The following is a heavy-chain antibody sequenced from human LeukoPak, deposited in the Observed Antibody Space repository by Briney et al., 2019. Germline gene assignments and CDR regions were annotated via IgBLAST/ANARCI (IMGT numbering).Heavy chain of an antibody. CDR3: ARGPPWFGESTASWFDP. V-gene: IGHV1-18*01. Sequence: ASVKVSCKASGYTFSSYGISWVRQAPGQGLEWMGWISAYNGNTNYAQKFQGRVTMTRDTSTSTVYMELSSLRSEDTAVYYCARGPPWFGESTASWFDPWGQGTLVTVSS. D-gene: IGHD3-10*01. CDR2: ISAYNGNT. J-gene: IGHJ5*02. CDR1: GYTFSSYG.